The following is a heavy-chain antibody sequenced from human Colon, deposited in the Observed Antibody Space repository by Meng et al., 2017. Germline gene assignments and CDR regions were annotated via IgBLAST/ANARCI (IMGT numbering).Heavy chain of an antibody. Sequence: QVQLQGSGPGLVKPSQTLSLTCTVSGGSISSGDYYWSWIRQPPGKGLEWIGYIYYSGSTYYNPSLKSRVTISVDTSKNQFSLKLSSVTAADTAVYYCAAHCSTTTCYQGGVSFDPWGQGTLVTVSS. J-gene: IGHJ5*02. D-gene: IGHD2-2*01. CDR2: IYYSGST. V-gene: IGHV4-30-4*01. CDR3: AAHCSTTTCYQGGVSFDP. CDR1: GGSISSGDYY.